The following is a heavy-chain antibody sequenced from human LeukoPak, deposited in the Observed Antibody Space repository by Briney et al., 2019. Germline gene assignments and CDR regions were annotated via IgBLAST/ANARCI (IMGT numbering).Heavy chain of an antibody. CDR1: GYTFTSYY. Sequence: GASVKVSCKASGYTFTSYYMHWVRQAPGQGLEWMGIINPSGGSTSYAQKFQGRVTMTRDMSTSTVYMELSSLRSKDTAVYYCARDSYYSSSSLGFDYWGQGTLVTVSS. CDR3: ARDSYYSSSSLGFDY. J-gene: IGHJ4*02. V-gene: IGHV1-46*01. CDR2: INPSGGST. D-gene: IGHD6-6*01.